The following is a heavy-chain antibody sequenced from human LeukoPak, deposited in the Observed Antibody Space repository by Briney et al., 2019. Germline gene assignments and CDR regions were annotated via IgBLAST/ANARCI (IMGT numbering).Heavy chain of an antibody. D-gene: IGHD3-10*01. J-gene: IGHJ5*02. CDR1: GGSISSGNYY. CDR3: ASYGSGSYRFDP. Sequence: PSETLSLTCTVSGGSISSGNYYWSWIRQHPGNGLEWIGYIHHSGSTYYNPSLKSRVIISVDTSKNQFSLKLNSVTAADTAVYYCASYGSGSYRFDPWGQGTLVTVSS. V-gene: IGHV4-31*03. CDR2: IHHSGST.